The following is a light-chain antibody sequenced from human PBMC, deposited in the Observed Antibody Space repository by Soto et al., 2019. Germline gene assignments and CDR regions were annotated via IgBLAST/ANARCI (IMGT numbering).Light chain of an antibody. J-gene: IGKJ1*01. CDR1: QSVSSSY. V-gene: IGKV3D-20*02. CDR2: DAS. CDR3: QQHLGRHT. Sequence: EIVLKQSPVTLSLSPGERATLSCRASQSVSSSYLAWYQQKPGQAPRLLIYDASVRATGIPARFSGSGSGTDFTLTISSLEPEDSAVYYCQQHLGRHTFGQGTKVDIK.